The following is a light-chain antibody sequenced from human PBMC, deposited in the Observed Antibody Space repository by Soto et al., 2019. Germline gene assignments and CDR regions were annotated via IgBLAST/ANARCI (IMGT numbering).Light chain of an antibody. CDR2: KVS. J-gene: IGKJ4*01. CDR3: MQGTHWPRGLT. V-gene: IGKV2-30*01. CDR1: QSLVYSDGDTY. Sequence: DVVMTQSPLSLPVTLGQPASISCRSSQSLVYSDGDTYLNWFQQRPGQSPRRLIHKVSNRDSGVPDRFSGSGSGTDFTLKISRVAAEDVGVYYCMQGTHWPRGLTFGGGTKVEIK.